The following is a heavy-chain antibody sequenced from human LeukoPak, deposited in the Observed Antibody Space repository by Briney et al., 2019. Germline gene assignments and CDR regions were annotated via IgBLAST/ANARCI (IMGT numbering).Heavy chain of an antibody. J-gene: IGHJ4*02. CDR2: ISGSGGST. CDR1: GFTFSSYA. CDR3: AKDLPLHLPTVVTPWYFDY. Sequence: PGGSLRLSCAASGFTFSSYAMSWVRQAPGKGLEWVSAISGSGGSTYYADSVKGRFTISRDNSKNTLYLQMNSLRAEDTAVYYCAKDLPLHLPTVVTPWYFDYWGQGTLVTVSS. D-gene: IGHD4-23*01. V-gene: IGHV3-23*01.